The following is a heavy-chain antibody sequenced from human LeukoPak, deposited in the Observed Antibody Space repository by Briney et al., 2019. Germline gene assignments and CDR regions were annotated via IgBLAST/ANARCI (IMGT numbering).Heavy chain of an antibody. D-gene: IGHD3-3*01. J-gene: IGHJ4*02. V-gene: IGHV5-51*01. CDR1: VTSVASYW. CDR2: IDPSDSDT. CDR3: ARFRSGYSDY. Sequence: GESLKISCKVSVTSVASYWIGWVRQMPGKGLEWMGIIDPSDSDTRYSPSFQGQITISADKSISTAYPQWSSLKASDTAIYYCARFRSGYSDYWGQGTLVTVSS.